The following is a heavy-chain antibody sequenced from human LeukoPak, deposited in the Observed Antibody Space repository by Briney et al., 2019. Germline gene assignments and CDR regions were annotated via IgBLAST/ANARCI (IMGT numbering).Heavy chain of an antibody. CDR3: ARSRTNREAYSELDY. Sequence: SETLSLTCSVSGDSLSGYYWSWIRQPPGQGLVWIGCVYNRGSTYYNASLNSRVTISLDTSRNQVSLKLTSVTAADTAVYYCARSRTNREAYSELDYWGQGTLVTVSS. CDR2: VYNRGST. V-gene: IGHV4-4*08. J-gene: IGHJ4*02. D-gene: IGHD5-24*01. CDR1: GDSLSGYY.